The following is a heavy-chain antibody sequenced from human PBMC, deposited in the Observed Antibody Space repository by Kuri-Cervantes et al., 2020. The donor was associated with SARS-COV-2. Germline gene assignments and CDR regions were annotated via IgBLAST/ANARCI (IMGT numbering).Heavy chain of an antibody. V-gene: IGHV4-4*07. CDR3: ARGQGIAVAGIIRPEGGDDAFDI. Sequence: SETLSLTCDVSGDYISSYYWSWIRQPAGKGLEWIGRIYTSGSTNYNPSLKSRVTMSVDTSKNQFSLKLSSVTAADTAVYYCARGQGIAVAGIIRPEGGDDAFDIWGQGTMVTVSS. D-gene: IGHD6-19*01. CDR1: GDYISSYY. J-gene: IGHJ3*02. CDR2: IYTSGST.